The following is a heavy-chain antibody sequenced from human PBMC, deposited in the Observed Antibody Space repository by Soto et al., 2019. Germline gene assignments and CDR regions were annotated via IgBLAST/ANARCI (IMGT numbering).Heavy chain of an antibody. CDR2: INHSGST. V-gene: IGHV4-34*01. CDR3: VRGRDFWSGYSLGYYYYGMDV. CDR1: GGSFSGYY. D-gene: IGHD3-3*01. Sequence: SETLSLTCAVYGGSFSGYYWSWIRQPPGKGLEWIGEINHSGSTNYNPSLKSRVTISVDTSKNQFSLKLSSVTAADTAVYYCVRGRDFWSGYSLGYYYYGMDVWGQGTTVTVSS. J-gene: IGHJ6*02.